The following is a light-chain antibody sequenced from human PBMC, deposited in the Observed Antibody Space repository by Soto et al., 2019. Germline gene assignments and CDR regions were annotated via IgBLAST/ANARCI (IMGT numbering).Light chain of an antibody. CDR2: RAS. J-gene: IGKJ4*01. CDR1: QSVSSSY. Sequence: EIVLTQSPGTLSLSPGERATLSCRASQSVSSSYLAWYQQKPGQAPKVLIYRASSRATGIPDRFSGSGSGTDFTLTISRLEPEDFAVYYCQQYGSSPRTVGGGTKVDIK. CDR3: QQYGSSPRT. V-gene: IGKV3-20*01.